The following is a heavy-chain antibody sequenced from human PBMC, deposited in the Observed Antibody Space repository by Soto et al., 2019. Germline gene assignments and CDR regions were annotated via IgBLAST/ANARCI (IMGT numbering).Heavy chain of an antibody. CDR3: GKGDYDILTGPDY. Sequence: PGGSLRLSCAASEFTFSNYAMHWVRQAPGKGLQWLAVISYDGNNKYYADSVKGRFTISRDNSKNTLYLQMNSLRVEDTVVYYWGKGDYDILTGPDYWGQGTLVTVSS. CDR2: ISYDGNNK. V-gene: IGHV3-30*18. CDR1: EFTFSNYA. J-gene: IGHJ4*02. D-gene: IGHD3-9*01.